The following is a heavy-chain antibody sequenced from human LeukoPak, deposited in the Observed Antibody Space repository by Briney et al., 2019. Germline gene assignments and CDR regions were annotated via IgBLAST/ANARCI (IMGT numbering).Heavy chain of an antibody. D-gene: IGHD6-19*01. CDR3: AIDRYSSGWYTFDY. V-gene: IGHV3-21*01. CDR2: ISSSSSYI. J-gene: IGHJ4*02. Sequence: GGSLRLSCAASGFTFSNFGINWVRQAPGKGLEWVSSISSSSSYISYADSVKGRFTISRGNAKNSLDLQMNSLRAEDTAVYYCAIDRYSSGWYTFDYWGQGTLVTVSS. CDR1: GFTFSNFG.